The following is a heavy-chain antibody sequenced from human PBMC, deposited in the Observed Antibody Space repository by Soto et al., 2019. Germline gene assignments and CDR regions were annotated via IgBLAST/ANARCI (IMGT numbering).Heavy chain of an antibody. Sequence: EVQLLESGGGLVQPGGSLRLSCAASGFTFRSSAMSWVRQAPGKGLEWVSVISGSGDNTYHADSVKGRFTISRDNAKNTLYLQMNSLRAEDTAIYYCAKRWSNRLLEPRDYFDYWGQGTLVTVSS. CDR3: AKRWSNRLLEPRDYFDY. J-gene: IGHJ4*02. V-gene: IGHV3-23*01. CDR1: GFTFRSSA. CDR2: ISGSGDNT. D-gene: IGHD3-3*01.